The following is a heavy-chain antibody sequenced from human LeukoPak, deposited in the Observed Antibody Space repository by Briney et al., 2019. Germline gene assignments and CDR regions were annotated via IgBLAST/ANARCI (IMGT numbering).Heavy chain of an antibody. D-gene: IGHD3-10*01. CDR1: GGSFSGYY. CDR3: ARGASSANGSGTIEGY. Sequence: SETLSLTCAVYGGSFSGYYWSWVRQPPGKGLEWTGEINHSGSTNYNPSLKSRVTISVDTSKNQFSLKLSSVTAADTAVYYCARGASSANGSGTIEGYWGQGTLVTVSS. J-gene: IGHJ4*02. CDR2: INHSGST. V-gene: IGHV4-34*01.